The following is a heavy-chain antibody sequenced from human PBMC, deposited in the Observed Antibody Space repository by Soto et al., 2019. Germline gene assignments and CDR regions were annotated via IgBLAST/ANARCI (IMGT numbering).Heavy chain of an antibody. CDR3: ARHSASSWSYYYYMDG. CDR1: GGSISSSNYY. Sequence: SETLSLTCTVSGGSISSSNYYWGWIRQPPGKGLEWIGSIYYSGSTYYNPSLKSRVTISVDTSKNQFSLKLSFVIAADTAVHYCARHSASSWSYYYYMDGWGKGTTGTAS. D-gene: IGHD3-3*01. V-gene: IGHV4-39*01. CDR2: IYYSGST. J-gene: IGHJ6*03.